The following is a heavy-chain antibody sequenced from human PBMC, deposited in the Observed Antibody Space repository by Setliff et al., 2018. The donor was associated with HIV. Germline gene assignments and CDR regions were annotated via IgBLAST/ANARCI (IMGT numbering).Heavy chain of an antibody. V-gene: IGHV4-59*01. J-gene: IGHJ6*03. Sequence: SETLSLTCSLSGGSISNYYWVWIRQSPGKGLEWIGHIRYGGGTYYNPSLESRVSISRDTSKNQFSLNLRDVTAGDTALYYCARAVIRREDRGMWTKLWSAPNHMVVWGKGITVTVSS. CDR3: ARAVIRREDRGMWTKLWSAPNHMVV. CDR1: GGSISNYY. D-gene: IGHD3-10*01. CDR2: IRYGGGT.